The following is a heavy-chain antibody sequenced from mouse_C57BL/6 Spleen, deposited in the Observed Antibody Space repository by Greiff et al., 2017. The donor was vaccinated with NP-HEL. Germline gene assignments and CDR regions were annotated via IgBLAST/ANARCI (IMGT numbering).Heavy chain of an antibody. J-gene: IGHJ3*01. V-gene: IGHV1-47*01. Sequence: QVQLQQSGAELVKPGASVKLSCTASGYNINTYPIEWMKQSHGQSLEWIGNFHPYNGDTKYNEKFKGKATLTVDKSSSTAYLELSRLTSDNSAVYYVARKGYYSNYGFAYWGQGTLVTVSA. CDR3: ARKGYYSNYGFAY. D-gene: IGHD2-5*01. CDR1: GYNINTYP. CDR2: FHPYNGDT.